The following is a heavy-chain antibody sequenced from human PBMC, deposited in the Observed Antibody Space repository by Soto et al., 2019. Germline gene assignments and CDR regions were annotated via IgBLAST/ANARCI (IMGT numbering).Heavy chain of an antibody. Sequence: QVQLQESGPGLVKPSGTLSLRCAVSGDSVSSPYYWCWVRQPPGKGLEWIGEVFHTGTTSYNPSLRSRVTISMDKSNNQFSLDLRSVTAADTAVYYCARSAGWYAVHSWGPGTLVIVSS. CDR3: ARSAGWYAVHS. CDR2: VFHTGTT. V-gene: IGHV4-4*02. CDR1: GDSVSSPYY. J-gene: IGHJ4*02. D-gene: IGHD6-19*01.